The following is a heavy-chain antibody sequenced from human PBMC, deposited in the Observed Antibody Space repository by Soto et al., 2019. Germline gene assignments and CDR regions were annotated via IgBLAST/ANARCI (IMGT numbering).Heavy chain of an antibody. J-gene: IGHJ4*02. CDR1: GFTFNKYA. Sequence: GGSLRLSCVASGFTFNKYALAWVRQAPGKGLEWVSAISGSGASTYDADSVKGRFTISRDNSNNTLYLQMNSLRAEDTAVYYCAKTPGVITVITSFDHPGQGTPFTVSS. CDR3: AKTPGVITVITSFDH. V-gene: IGHV3-23*01. CDR2: ISGSGAST. D-gene: IGHD3-16*01.